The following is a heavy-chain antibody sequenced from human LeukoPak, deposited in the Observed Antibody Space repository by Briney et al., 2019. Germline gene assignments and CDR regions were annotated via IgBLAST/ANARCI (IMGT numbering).Heavy chain of an antibody. CDR2: IYTSGST. D-gene: IGHD3-10*01. CDR1: GGSISSYY. J-gene: IGHJ6*03. Sequence: SETLSLTCTVSGGSISSYYWSWIRQPAGKGLEWIGRIYTSGSTNYNPSLKSRVTMSVDTSKNQFSLKLSSVTAADTAVYYCARDYYGSGSRYNYMDVWGKGTTVTFSS. CDR3: ARDYYGSGSRYNYMDV. V-gene: IGHV4-4*07.